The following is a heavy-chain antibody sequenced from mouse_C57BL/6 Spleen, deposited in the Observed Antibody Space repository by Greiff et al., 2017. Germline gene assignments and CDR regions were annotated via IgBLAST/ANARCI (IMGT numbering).Heavy chain of an antibody. CDR2: IYPGDGDT. J-gene: IGHJ2*01. CDR3: ARKTGTRRGFDY. V-gene: IGHV1-80*01. CDR1: GYAFSSYW. Sequence: QVQLQQSGAELVKPGASVKISCKASGYAFSSYWMNWVKQRPGKGLEWIGQIYPGDGDTNYNGKFKGKATLTADQSSSTAYMQLSSLTSEDSAVYFCARKTGTRRGFDYWGQGTTLTVSS. D-gene: IGHD4-1*01.